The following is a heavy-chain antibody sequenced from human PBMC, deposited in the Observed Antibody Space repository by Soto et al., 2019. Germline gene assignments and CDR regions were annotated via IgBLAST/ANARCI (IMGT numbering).Heavy chain of an antibody. J-gene: IGHJ6*02. Sequence: QVQLVESGGGLVRPGGSLRLSCEASGFTFRDYYMTWFRQAPGKGLEWLSYIDSSTKYTNYADSVKGRFTISRDNAKNSLYLQMTSLRADDTAVYYSAREYYYTMDVWGQGTMVTVSS. CDR3: AREYYYTMDV. V-gene: IGHV3-11*05. CDR1: GFTFRDYY. CDR2: IDSSTKYT.